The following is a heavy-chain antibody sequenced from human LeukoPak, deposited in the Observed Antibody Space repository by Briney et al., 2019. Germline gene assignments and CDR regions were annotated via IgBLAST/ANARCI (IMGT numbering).Heavy chain of an antibody. Sequence: ASVKVSCKASGYTFTSYGISWVRQAPGQGLEWMGWISAYSGNTNYAQKLQGRVTMTTDTSTSTAYMELRSLRSDDTAVYYCARAFAPYYDFWSGFLLFDYWGQGTLVTVSS. V-gene: IGHV1-18*01. CDR1: GYTFTSYG. D-gene: IGHD3-3*01. J-gene: IGHJ4*02. CDR2: ISAYSGNT. CDR3: ARAFAPYYDFWSGFLLFDY.